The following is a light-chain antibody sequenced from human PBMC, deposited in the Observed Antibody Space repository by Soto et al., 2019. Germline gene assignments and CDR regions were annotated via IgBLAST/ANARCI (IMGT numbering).Light chain of an antibody. CDR3: QQRGTSIT. Sequence: IVLTQSPATLSLWPGETAVLSCRASQTVNTYLSWYQQRPGQAPRLLIYDASKRVPGIPARFSGSGSGTDFTINISSLETEDFAVYYCQQRGTSITFGQGTRLDI. J-gene: IGKJ5*01. CDR1: QTVNTY. CDR2: DAS. V-gene: IGKV3-11*01.